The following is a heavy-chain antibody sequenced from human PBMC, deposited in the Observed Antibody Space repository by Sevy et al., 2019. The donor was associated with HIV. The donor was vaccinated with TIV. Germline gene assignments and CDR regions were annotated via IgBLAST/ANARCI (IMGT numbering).Heavy chain of an antibody. D-gene: IGHD3-10*01. V-gene: IGHV4-59*01. Sequence: SETLSLTCTVSGGSIRSYFWNWIRQPPGKGLEWIGYIYYSGSTYYNPSLKSRVTISVDTSKNQLSLKLISVTAADSAVYYCATMASGSNYFDFWGQGTLVTVSS. CDR2: IYYSGST. CDR1: GGSIRSYF. J-gene: IGHJ4*02. CDR3: ATMASGSNYFDF.